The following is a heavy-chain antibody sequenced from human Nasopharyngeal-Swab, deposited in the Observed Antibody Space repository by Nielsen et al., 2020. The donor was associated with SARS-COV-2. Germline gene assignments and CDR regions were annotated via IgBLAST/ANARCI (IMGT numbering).Heavy chain of an antibody. CDR2: IIPIFGTA. Sequence: WVRQAPGQGLEWMGGIIPIFGTANYAQKFQGRVTITADKSTSTAYMELSNLRSEDTAVYYCARDRAYSGSYMDVWGKGTTVTVSS. V-gene: IGHV1-69*06. D-gene: IGHD5-12*01. J-gene: IGHJ6*03. CDR3: ARDRAYSGSYMDV.